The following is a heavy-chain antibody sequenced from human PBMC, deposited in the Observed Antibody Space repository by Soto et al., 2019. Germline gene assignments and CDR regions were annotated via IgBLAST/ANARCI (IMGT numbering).Heavy chain of an antibody. CDR2: IWYDGSNK. D-gene: IGHD6-13*01. V-gene: IGHV3-33*01. Sequence: QEQLVESGGGVVQPGRSLRLSCAASGFTFSSYGMHWVRQAPGKGLEWVAVIWYDGSNKYYADSVKGRFTISRDNSKNTLYLQMNSLRAEDTAVYYCARDPSGAAAGTPWFDPWGQGTLVTVSS. CDR1: GFTFSSYG. J-gene: IGHJ5*02. CDR3: ARDPSGAAAGTPWFDP.